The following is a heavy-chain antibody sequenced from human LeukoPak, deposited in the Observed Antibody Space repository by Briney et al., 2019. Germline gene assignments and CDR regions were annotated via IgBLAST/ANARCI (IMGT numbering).Heavy chain of an antibody. V-gene: IGHV4-34*01. CDR3: ARGQGTVTTH. CDR1: GGSFSGYY. J-gene: IGHJ4*02. CDR2: INHSGSA. Sequence: PSESLSLTCAVSGGSFSGYYWTWVRQPPGKGREWIGEINHSGSANYNPSLMSRVTISLDTSKNHLSLNLSSVTAADTAVYYCARGQGTVTTHWGQGTLVTVSS. D-gene: IGHD4-11*01.